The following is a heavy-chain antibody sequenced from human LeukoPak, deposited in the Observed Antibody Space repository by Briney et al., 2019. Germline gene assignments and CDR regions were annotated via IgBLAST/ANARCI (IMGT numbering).Heavy chain of an antibody. CDR3: ARDSGYYYYYMDV. J-gene: IGHJ6*03. D-gene: IGHD3-10*01. CDR2: INHSGST. V-gene: IGHV4-34*01. CDR1: GGSFSGYY. Sequence: PSETLSLTCAVYGGSFSGYYWSWIRQPPGKGLEWIEEINHSGSTNYNPSLKSRVTISVDTSKNQFSLKLSSVTAADTAVYYCARDSGYYYYYMDVWGKGTTVTVSS.